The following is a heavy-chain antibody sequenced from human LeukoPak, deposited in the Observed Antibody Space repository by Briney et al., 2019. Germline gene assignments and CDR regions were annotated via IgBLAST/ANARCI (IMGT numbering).Heavy chain of an antibody. Sequence: SETLSLTCTVSGGSISSSSYYWGWIRQPPGKGLEWIGSIYYSGSTYYNPSLKSRVTISVDTSKNQFSLKLSSVTAADTAVYYCARDNGELGYCSSTSCHDAFDIWGQGTMVTVSS. CDR1: GGSISSSSYY. CDR3: ARDNGELGYCSSTSCHDAFDI. V-gene: IGHV4-39*07. D-gene: IGHD2-2*01. J-gene: IGHJ3*02. CDR2: IYYSGST.